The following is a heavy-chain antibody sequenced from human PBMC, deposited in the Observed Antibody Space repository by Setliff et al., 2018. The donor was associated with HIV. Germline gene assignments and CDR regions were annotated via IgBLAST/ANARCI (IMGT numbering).Heavy chain of an antibody. CDR1: GYSISSGYY. J-gene: IGHJ4*02. Sequence: KPSETLSLTCTVSGYSISSGYYWGWIRQPPGKGLEWIGSIYHSGSTYYNPSLKSRVTISVDTSKNQFSLKLSSVTAADTAVYYCARGPSLYYYDSSGYSHYWGQGTLVTVSS. CDR3: ARGPSLYYYDSSGYSHY. D-gene: IGHD3-22*01. CDR2: IYHSGST. V-gene: IGHV4-38-2*02.